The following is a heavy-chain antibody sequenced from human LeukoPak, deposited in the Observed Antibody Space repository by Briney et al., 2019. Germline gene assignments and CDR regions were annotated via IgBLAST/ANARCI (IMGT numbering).Heavy chain of an antibody. V-gene: IGHV1-69*04. CDR2: IIPILGIA. CDR3: ARDRDGYNKEGDY. J-gene: IGHJ4*02. D-gene: IGHD5-24*01. Sequence: SVKVSCKASGGTFSSYAISWVRQAPGQGLEWMGRIIPILGIANYAQKFQDRVTITADKSTSTAYMELSSLRSEDTAVYYCARDRDGYNKEGDYWGQGTLVTVSS. CDR1: GGTFSSYA.